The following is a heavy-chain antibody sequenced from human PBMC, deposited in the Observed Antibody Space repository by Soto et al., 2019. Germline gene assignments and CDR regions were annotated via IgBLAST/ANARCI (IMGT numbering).Heavy chain of an antibody. D-gene: IGHD5-12*01. CDR2: IKSKTDGGTT. V-gene: IGHV3-15*01. Sequence: GGSLRLSCAASGFTFSNAWMSWVRQAPGKGLEWVGRIKSKTDGGTTDYAAPVKGRFTISRDNSKNTLYLQMNSLKTEDTAVYYCTTDLGGYSGYDFDYWGQGTLVTVSS. J-gene: IGHJ4*02. CDR3: TTDLGGYSGYDFDY. CDR1: GFTFSNAW.